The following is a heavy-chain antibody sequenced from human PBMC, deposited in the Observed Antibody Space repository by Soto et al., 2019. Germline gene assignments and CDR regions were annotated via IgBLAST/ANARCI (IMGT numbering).Heavy chain of an antibody. CDR3: ATAPGVYCSGGSCYSFPYYYYYYMDV. CDR2: IYYSGST. CDR1: GCSISSSSYY. Sequence: SETLSLTCTVSGCSISSSSYYWGWIRQPPGKGLEWIGSIYYSGSTYYNPSLKSRVTISVDTSKNQFSLKLSSVTAADTAVYYCATAPGVYCSGGSCYSFPYYYYYYMDVWGKGTTVTVSS. J-gene: IGHJ6*03. D-gene: IGHD2-15*01. V-gene: IGHV4-39*01.